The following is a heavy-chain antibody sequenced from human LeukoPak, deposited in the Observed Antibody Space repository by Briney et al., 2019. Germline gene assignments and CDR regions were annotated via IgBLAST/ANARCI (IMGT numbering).Heavy chain of an antibody. CDR1: GFTFSSYG. CDR2: ISYDGSNK. J-gene: IGHJ6*03. CDR3: ARDAQVVGYCSGGSCYLKTTYYFYYMDV. V-gene: IGHV3-30*19. Sequence: GGSLRLSCAASGFTFSSYGMHWVRQAPGRGLEWGAVISYDGSNKYYADSVKGRFTISRDNSKNTLYLQMNSLRAEDTAVYYCARDAQVVGYCSGGSCYLKTTYYFYYMDVWGKGTTVTVSS. D-gene: IGHD2-15*01.